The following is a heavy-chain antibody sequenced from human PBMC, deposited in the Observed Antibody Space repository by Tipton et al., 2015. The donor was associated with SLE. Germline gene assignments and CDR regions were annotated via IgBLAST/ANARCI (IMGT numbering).Heavy chain of an antibody. D-gene: IGHD2-2*01. J-gene: IGHJ4*02. Sequence: TLSLTCIVSRYSISSGYYWGWMRQAPGKELEWIGSFYHSGNTYYNPSLTSRVTISADTSKNQFSLKLSSVTAADTAVYYCAREGGLWYQQGLYFDYWGQGTLVTVSS. CDR2: FYHSGNT. V-gene: IGHV4-38-2*02. CDR1: RYSISSGYY. CDR3: AREGGLWYQQGLYFDY.